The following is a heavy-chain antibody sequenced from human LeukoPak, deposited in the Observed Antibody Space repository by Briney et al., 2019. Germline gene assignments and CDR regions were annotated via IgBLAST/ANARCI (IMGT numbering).Heavy chain of an antibody. CDR1: GFTFSSHW. J-gene: IGHJ4*02. V-gene: IGHV3-7*01. Sequence: GGSLRLSCAASGFTFSSHWMTWVRQAPGKGLEWVANIKEDGSKKNYVDSVKGRFTISRDNAKNSLYLQMNSLRAEDTAVYYCAKGYPGKYDSSGYYEYYFDYWGQGTLVTVSS. CDR2: IKEDGSKK. D-gene: IGHD3-22*01. CDR3: AKGYPGKYDSSGYYEYYFDY.